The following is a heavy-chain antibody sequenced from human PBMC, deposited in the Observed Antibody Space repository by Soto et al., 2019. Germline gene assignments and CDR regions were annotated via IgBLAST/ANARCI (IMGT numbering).Heavy chain of an antibody. CDR3: ARGAVVNFDS. CDR1: GGSISRGGSS. J-gene: IGHJ4*02. D-gene: IGHD3-22*01. CDR2: IYHSGST. V-gene: IGHV4-30-2*01. Sequence: QLQLQESGSGLVKPSQTLSLTCAVSGGSISRGGSSWTWIRQPPGKGLEWIGYIYHSGSTYYNPSLKSRVTISVDRSKNQFSLKLTSVTAADTAVYYCARGAVVNFDSWGQGTLVTVSS.